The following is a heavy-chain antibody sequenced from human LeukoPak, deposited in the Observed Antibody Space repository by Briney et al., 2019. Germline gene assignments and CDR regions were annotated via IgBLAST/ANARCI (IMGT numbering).Heavy chain of an antibody. D-gene: IGHD2-2*03. Sequence: SETLSLTCTVSGGSISSSSYYWGWIRQPPGKGLEWIGCIYYSGSTYYSPSLKSRVTISVDTSKNQFSLKLSSVTAADTAVYYCARLGNCSSTSCYPIDYWGQGTLVTVSS. CDR2: IYYSGST. J-gene: IGHJ4*02. CDR3: ARLGNCSSTSCYPIDY. V-gene: IGHV4-39*01. CDR1: GGSISSSSYY.